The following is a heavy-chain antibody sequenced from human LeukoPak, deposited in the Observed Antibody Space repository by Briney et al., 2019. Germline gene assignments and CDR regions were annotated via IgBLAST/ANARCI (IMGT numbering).Heavy chain of an antibody. CDR2: IYYSGST. J-gene: IGHJ4*02. D-gene: IGHD6-13*01. Sequence: PSETLSLTCTVSGGSISSSSYYWGWLRQPPGKGLEWIGSIYYSGSTYYNPSLKSRVTISVDTSKNQFSLKLSSVTAADTAVYYCARGGSSLDYWGQGTLVTVSS. CDR1: GGSISSSSYY. CDR3: ARGGSSLDY. V-gene: IGHV4-39*07.